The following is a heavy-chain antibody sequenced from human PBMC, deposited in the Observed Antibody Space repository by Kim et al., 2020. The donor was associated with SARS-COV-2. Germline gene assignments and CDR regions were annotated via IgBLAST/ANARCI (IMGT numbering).Heavy chain of an antibody. Sequence: SETLSLTCAVYGGSFSGYYWSWIRQPPGKGLEWIGEINHSGSTNYNPSLKSRVTISVDTSKNQFSLKLSSVTAADTAVYYCASSGGSYPLLGYYYYYMDV. D-gene: IGHD1-26*01. CDR3: ASSGGSYPLLGYYYYYMDV. CDR1: GGSFSGYY. CDR2: INHSGST. V-gene: IGHV4-34*01. J-gene: IGHJ6*03.